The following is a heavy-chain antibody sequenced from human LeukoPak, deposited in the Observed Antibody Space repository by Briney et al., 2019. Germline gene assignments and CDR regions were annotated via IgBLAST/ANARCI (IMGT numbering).Heavy chain of an antibody. J-gene: IGHJ4*02. D-gene: IGHD6-6*01. CDR2: IYSDDTT. CDR3: ALSRYSSSSVWDF. CDR1: GFTVGSNY. V-gene: IGHV3-66*01. Sequence: GGSLRLPCSASGFTVGSNYMSWVRQAPGKGLEWVSVIYSDDTTYYADSVKGRFTISRDNSKNTLHLQMNSLRAEDMAVYYCALSRYSSSSVWDFWGQGTLVTVSS.